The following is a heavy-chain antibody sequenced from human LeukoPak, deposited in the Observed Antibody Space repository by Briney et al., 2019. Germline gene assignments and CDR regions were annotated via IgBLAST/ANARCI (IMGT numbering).Heavy chain of an antibody. CDR3: ARTTSGSYYSRFDF. CDR1: GFTFNTYW. Sequence: GGSLRLSCAASGFTFNTYWMTWVRQAPGKGLEWVANINKDRSEKNYVDSVKGRFFISRDNARNSLYLQMSSLRADDTAIYYCARTTSGSYYSRFDFWGQGTLVTVSS. CDR2: INKDRSEK. V-gene: IGHV3-7*01. D-gene: IGHD1-26*01. J-gene: IGHJ4*02.